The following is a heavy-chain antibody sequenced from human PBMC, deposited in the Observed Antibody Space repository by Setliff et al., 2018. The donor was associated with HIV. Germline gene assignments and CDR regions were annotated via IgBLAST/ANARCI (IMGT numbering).Heavy chain of an antibody. CDR1: GFTFDDYA. Sequence: LRLSCAASGFTFDDYAMSWVRQAPGKGLEWLSGINWRGDSTGYGDSLKGRVTISRDNAKNSLYLQMNSLRAEDTALYYCARVTVGSGGNYFDYWGRGTLVTVSS. J-gene: IGHJ4*02. CDR3: ARVTVGSGGNYFDY. D-gene: IGHD4-17*01. CDR2: INWRGDST. V-gene: IGHV3-20*04.